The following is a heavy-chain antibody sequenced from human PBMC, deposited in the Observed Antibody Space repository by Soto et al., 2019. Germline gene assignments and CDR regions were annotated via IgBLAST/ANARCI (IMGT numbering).Heavy chain of an antibody. CDR3: AIEYSSSPPYYPIGY. J-gene: IGHJ4*02. CDR2: IILIFGTA. Sequence: ASVKVSCKASGGTFSSYSISWVRQAPGQGLEWMGGIILIFGTANYAQKFQGRVTITADESTSTAYMELSSLRSEDTAVYYCAIEYSSSPPYYPIGYWGQGTLVTVSS. D-gene: IGHD6-6*01. V-gene: IGHV1-69*13. CDR1: GGTFSSYS.